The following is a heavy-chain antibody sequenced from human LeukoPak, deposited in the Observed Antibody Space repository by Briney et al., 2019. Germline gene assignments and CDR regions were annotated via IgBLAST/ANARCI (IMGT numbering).Heavy chain of an antibody. CDR2: IVPSGGTT. J-gene: IGHJ4*02. CDR3: ARDFDY. Sequence: GGSLRLSCAASGFTFSSYGMNWVRQAPGKGLEWVSGIVPSGGTTYYADSVKGRFTVSRDNSKNTLYLQMNSLRADDTAVYYCARDFDYWGQGTLVTVSS. V-gene: IGHV3-23*01. CDR1: GFTFSSYG.